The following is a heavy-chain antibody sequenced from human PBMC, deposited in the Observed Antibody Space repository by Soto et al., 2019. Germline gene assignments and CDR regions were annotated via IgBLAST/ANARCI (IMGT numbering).Heavy chain of an antibody. D-gene: IGHD5-18*01. V-gene: IGHV4-59*01. CDR1: VCSIMIYD. CDR3: ARISSVAHYGYVHGGLEV. J-gene: IGHJ6*01. Sequence: PSATXSLTGSVSVCSIMIYDWSLIRHSPEKGLEWIGYFYHSGNSNYNPSLKSRVTISVDTSKNQLSLSLRSVTAADTAVYFCARISSVAHYGYVHGGLEVRGQGTTV. CDR2: FYHSGNS.